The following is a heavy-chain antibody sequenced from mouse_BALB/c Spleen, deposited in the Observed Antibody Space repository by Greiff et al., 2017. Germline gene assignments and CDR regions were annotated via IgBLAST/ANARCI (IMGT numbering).Heavy chain of an antibody. D-gene: IGHD3-2*01. CDR2: ISYSGST. V-gene: IGHV3-2*02. Sequence: EVKLQESGPGLVKPSQSLSLTCTVTGYSITSDYAWNWIRQAPGNKLEWMGYISYSGSTSYNPSLKSRISITRDTSKNQFFLQLNSVTTEDTATYYCAKTARATSYAMDYWGQGTSVTVSS. CDR3: AKTARATSYAMDY. CDR1: GYSITSDYA. J-gene: IGHJ4*01.